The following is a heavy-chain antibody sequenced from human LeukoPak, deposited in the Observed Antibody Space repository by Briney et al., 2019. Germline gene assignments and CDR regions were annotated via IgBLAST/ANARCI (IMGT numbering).Heavy chain of an antibody. V-gene: IGHV4-59*01. CDR2: IYYSGST. D-gene: IGHD3/OR15-3a*01. J-gene: IGHJ5*02. Sequence: SETLSLTCTGSGGSISNYYWSWLRQPPGKGLEWIGYIYYSGSTNYNPSLKSRLTISVDTSKNQFSLNLTSVTAADTAVYYCARTPRSGVWTGYYVWFDPWGQGTLVTVSS. CDR1: GGSISNYY. CDR3: ARTPRSGVWTGYYVWFDP.